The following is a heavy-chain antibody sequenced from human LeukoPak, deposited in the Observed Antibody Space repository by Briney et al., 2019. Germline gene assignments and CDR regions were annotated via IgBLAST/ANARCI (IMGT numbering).Heavy chain of an antibody. D-gene: IGHD6-13*01. J-gene: IGHJ3*02. CDR3: ARGPSSSSWNFDAFDI. CDR1: GGSISSSTYF. V-gene: IGHV4-39*07. Sequence: SETLSLTCSVSGGSISSSTYFWGWIRQPPGKGLEWIGSVYYSGSTYYNPSLKSRVTISVDTSKNQFSLKLNSVTAADTAVYYCARGPSSSSWNFDAFDIWGQGTMVTVSS. CDR2: VYYSGST.